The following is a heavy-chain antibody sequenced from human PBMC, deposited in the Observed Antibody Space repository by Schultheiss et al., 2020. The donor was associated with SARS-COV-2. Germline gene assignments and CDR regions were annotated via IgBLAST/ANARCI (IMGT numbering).Heavy chain of an antibody. CDR3: ARFPWDTAMVGAFYFDY. CDR2: IWYDGSDK. D-gene: IGHD5-18*01. CDR1: GFTFSSYA. V-gene: IGHV3-30*07. Sequence: GGSLRLSCAASGFTFSSYAMHWVRQAPGKGLEWVAVIWYDGSDKYYADSVKGRFTISRDNSKNTLYLQMNSLRAEDTAVYYCARFPWDTAMVGAFYFDYWGQGTLVTVSS. J-gene: IGHJ4*02.